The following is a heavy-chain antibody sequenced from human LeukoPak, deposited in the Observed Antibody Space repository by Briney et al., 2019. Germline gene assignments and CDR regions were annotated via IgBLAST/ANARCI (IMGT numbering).Heavy chain of an antibody. CDR2: INSDGSST. V-gene: IGHV3-74*01. D-gene: IGHD6-19*01. J-gene: IGHJ1*01. CDR1: GFTFSNYW. Sequence: PGGSLRLSCAASGFTFSNYWMHWVRQAPGKGLVWVSRINSDGSSTTYADSVKGRFTSSRDNAKNTMYLQMDNLRAEDTAVYYCARDLVAGFYWGQGCLVTVSS. CDR3: ARDLVAGFY.